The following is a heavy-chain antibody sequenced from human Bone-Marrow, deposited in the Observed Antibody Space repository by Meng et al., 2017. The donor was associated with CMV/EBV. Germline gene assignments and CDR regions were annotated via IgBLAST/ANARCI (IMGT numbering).Heavy chain of an antibody. CDR1: GFTFSGSA. Sequence: GGSLRLSCAASGFTFSGSAMHWVRQASGKGLEWVGRIRSKANSYETSYAASVKGRFTISRDDSKNTAYLQMNSLESEDTAVYYCASSTGARYCGNRGCYSDYFYYGMDVWGQGTTVTVSS. CDR3: ASSTGARYCGNRGCYSDYFYYGMDV. D-gene: IGHD2-15*01. J-gene: IGHJ6*02. V-gene: IGHV3-73*01. CDR2: IRSKANSYET.